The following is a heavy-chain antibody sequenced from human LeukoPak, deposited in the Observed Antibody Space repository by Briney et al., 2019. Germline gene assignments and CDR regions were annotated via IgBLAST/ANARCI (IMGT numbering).Heavy chain of an antibody. Sequence: PGGSLGLSCAASGITFSDYYMTWIRQAPGKGLEWVSSIGRSSTDTKYADSVKGRFTISRDDAKNSVYLQMNSLRAEDTAVYYCATFRGWYIAHWGQGSLVTVSS. CDR3: ATFRGWYIAH. CDR2: IGRSSTDT. D-gene: IGHD6-19*01. V-gene: IGHV3-11*03. J-gene: IGHJ4*02. CDR1: GITFSDYY.